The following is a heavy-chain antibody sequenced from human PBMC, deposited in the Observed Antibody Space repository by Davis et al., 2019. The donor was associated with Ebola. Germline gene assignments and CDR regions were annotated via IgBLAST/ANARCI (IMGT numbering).Heavy chain of an antibody. J-gene: IGHJ6*03. CDR2: ISGSGGSA. Sequence: PGGSLRLSCAASGFTFSSYAMSWVRQAPGKGLEWVSAISGSGGSAYYADSVKGRFTISRDNSKNTLYLQMNSLRAEDTAVYYCAINNYYYYYMDVWGKGTTVTVSS. V-gene: IGHV3-23*01. CDR1: GFTFSSYA. CDR3: AINNYYYYYMDV. D-gene: IGHD2/OR15-2a*01.